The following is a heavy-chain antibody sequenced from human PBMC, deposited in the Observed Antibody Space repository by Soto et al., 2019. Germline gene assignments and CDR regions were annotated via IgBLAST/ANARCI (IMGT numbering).Heavy chain of an antibody. Sequence: PVKGSLNASGVTFTSPAVPWVRQARVQPLDWMGWIVVGSGNTNYAQKFQDRVTITRDMSTSTAYMELSSRRPEDTPLYYGGAGGGNDFWIGYYPDSFAEGGQGPQDTFS. CDR2: IVVGSGNT. CDR1: GVTFTSPA. J-gene: IGHJ4*02. D-gene: IGHD3-3*01. CDR3: GAGGGNDFWIGYYPDSFAE. V-gene: IGHV1-58*01.